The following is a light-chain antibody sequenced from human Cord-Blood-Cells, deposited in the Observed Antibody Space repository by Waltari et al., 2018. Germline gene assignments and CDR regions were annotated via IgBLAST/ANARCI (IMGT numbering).Light chain of an antibody. Sequence: QTVVTPEPSLTVSPGGTVTLTCASSTGAVTSGYYPNWFQQKPGQAPMALIYSTSNQHPWTPARFSGSLLGGKAALTLSGVQPEDEAEYYCLLYYGGARVFGGGTKLTVL. V-gene: IGLV7-43*01. J-gene: IGLJ3*02. CDR3: LLYYGGARV. CDR1: TGAVTSGYY. CDR2: STS.